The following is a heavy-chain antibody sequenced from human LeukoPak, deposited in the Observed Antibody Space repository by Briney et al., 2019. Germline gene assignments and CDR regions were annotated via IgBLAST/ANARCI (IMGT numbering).Heavy chain of an antibody. J-gene: IGHJ4*02. Sequence: GASVKVPCKASGFTFSNYFIHWVRQAPGQGLEWMVTTNPSSGYRISAQRFQGRVTMTRDTSTSTVYMELSSLRSEDTAVYYCARVAGSMPAPEKHFDYWGQGTQVTVSS. D-gene: IGHD6-13*01. V-gene: IGHV1-46*01. CDR1: GFTFSNYF. CDR3: ARVAGSMPAPEKHFDY. CDR2: TNPSSGYR.